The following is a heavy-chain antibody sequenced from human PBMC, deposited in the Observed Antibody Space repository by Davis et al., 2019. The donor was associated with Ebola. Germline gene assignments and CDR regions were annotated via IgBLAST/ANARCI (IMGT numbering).Heavy chain of an antibody. CDR1: GFTVSSNY. J-gene: IGHJ4*02. CDR2: IYSGGST. Sequence: GESLKISCAASGFTVSSNYMSWVRQAPGKGLEWVSVIYSGGSTYYADSVKGRFTISRDDSNSIAYLQLNSLKTEDTAVYYCTRSYSAGYYGWYFDFWGQGTLVTVSS. CDR3: TRSYSAGYYGWYFDF. V-gene: IGHV3-66*01. D-gene: IGHD1-26*01.